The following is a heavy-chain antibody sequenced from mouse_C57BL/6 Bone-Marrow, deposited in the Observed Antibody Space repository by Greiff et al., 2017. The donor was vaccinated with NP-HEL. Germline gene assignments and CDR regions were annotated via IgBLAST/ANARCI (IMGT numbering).Heavy chain of an antibody. J-gene: IGHJ2*01. Sequence: EVKLQQSGAELVRPGASVKLSCTASGFNIKDYYMHWVKQRPEQGLEWIGRIDPEDGDTEYAPKFQGKATMTADTSSNTAYLQLSSLTSEDTAVYYCTPITTVPLFDYWGQGTTLTVSS. CDR1: GFNIKDYY. CDR2: IDPEDGDT. CDR3: TPITTVPLFDY. D-gene: IGHD1-1*01. V-gene: IGHV14-1*01.